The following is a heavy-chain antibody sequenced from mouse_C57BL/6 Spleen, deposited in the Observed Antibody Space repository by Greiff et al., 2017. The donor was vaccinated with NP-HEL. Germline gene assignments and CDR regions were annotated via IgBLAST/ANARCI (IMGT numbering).Heavy chain of an antibody. V-gene: IGHV1-64*01. CDR2: IHPNSGST. CDR3: ARETVVATRYFDV. CDR1: GYTFTSYW. J-gene: IGHJ1*03. D-gene: IGHD1-1*01. Sequence: VQLQESGAELVKPGASVKLSCKASGYTFTSYWMHWVKQRPGQGLEWIGMIHPNSGSTNYNEKFKSKATLTVDKSSSTAYMQLSSLTSEDSAVYYCARETVVATRYFDVWGTGTTVTVSS.